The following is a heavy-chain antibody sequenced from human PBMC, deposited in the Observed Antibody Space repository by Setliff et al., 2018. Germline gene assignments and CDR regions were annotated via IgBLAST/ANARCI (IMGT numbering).Heavy chain of an antibody. CDR2: ISPSGST. CDR3: ARSNMGNYYDSGRYYYYYYMDV. D-gene: IGHD3-10*01. J-gene: IGHJ6*03. CDR1: GDSITSGGFY. V-gene: IGHV4-61*09. Sequence: ASETLSLTCTVSGDSITSGGFYWTWIRQPAGKGLEWIGHISPSGSTTYNPSVKSRVTISLDTSKNHFSLKLDSVTAADTALYYCARSNMGNYYDSGRYYYYYYMDVWGKGTTVTVSS.